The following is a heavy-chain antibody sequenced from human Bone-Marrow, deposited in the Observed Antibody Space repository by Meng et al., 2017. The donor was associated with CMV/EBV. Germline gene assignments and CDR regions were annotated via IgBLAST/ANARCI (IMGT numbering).Heavy chain of an antibody. Sequence: GASLKISWAASGFTFSSHWMTWVRQAPGKGLEWVAVISYDGSNKYYADSGKGRFTISRDNSKNTLYLQMNSLRAEDTAVYYCARGYGSSTSCHDLYYFDYWGQGTLVTVSS. CDR1: GFTFSSHW. CDR2: ISYDGSNK. CDR3: ARGYGSSTSCHDLYYFDY. D-gene: IGHD2-2*01. J-gene: IGHJ4*02. V-gene: IGHV3-30*03.